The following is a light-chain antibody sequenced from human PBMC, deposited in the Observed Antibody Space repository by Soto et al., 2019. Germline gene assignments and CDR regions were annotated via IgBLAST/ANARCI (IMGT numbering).Light chain of an antibody. CDR2: DNN. J-gene: IGLJ3*02. CDR1: SSNIGGNS. V-gene: IGLV1-51*01. Sequence: QTVMTQPPSVSAAPGQKVTISCSGSSSNIGGNSVSWYQQLPGTAPKLLIYDNNKRPSGIPDRFSGSNSGTSATLGITGLQTGDEADYYCGTWDTSLRTGWVFGGGTKLTVL. CDR3: GTWDTSLRTGWV.